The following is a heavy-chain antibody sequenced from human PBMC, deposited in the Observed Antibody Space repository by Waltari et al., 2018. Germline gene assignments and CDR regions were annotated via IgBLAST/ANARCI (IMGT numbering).Heavy chain of an antibody. Sequence: QVQLVQSGAEVKKPGASVKVSCKASGYNFTSYYMHWVRQAPGKGLEWVAVIWYDGSNKYYADSVKGRFTISRDNSKNTLYLQMNSLRAEDTAMYYCAKITYYDSSGYSDAFDIWGQGTMVTVSS. CDR1: GYNFTSYY. J-gene: IGHJ3*02. CDR2: IWYDGSNK. CDR3: AKITYYDSSGYSDAFDI. V-gene: IGHV3-30*02. D-gene: IGHD3-22*01.